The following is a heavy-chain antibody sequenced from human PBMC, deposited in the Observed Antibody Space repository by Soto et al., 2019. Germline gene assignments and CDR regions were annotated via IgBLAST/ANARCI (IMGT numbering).Heavy chain of an antibody. J-gene: IGHJ3*01. D-gene: IGHD3-22*01. CDR2: IQYSGDT. V-gene: IGHV4-38-2*02. CDR3: ARHDYSDRAFDL. CDR1: GYSISSGYY. Sequence: PSETLSLTCTVSGYSISSGYYWGWIRQPPGNALEWIGYIQYSGDTNYNSSLKSRVTISVDMSRNRFSLKLTSVTAADTAFYYCARHDYSDRAFDLWGQGTMVTVS.